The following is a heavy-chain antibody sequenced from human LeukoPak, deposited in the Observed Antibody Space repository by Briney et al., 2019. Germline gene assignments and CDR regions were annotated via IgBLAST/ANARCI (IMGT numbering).Heavy chain of an antibody. D-gene: IGHD6-6*01. Sequence: ASVTVSCKASGYTFTGNYIHWVRQAPGQGLEWMGWIYPYSGDTNYAQNFQGRVTMTRDTSISTAYMELSSLKSDDTAVYYCARDRNSGSSLDNWGQGTMLTVSS. CDR1: GYTFTGNY. CDR3: ARDRNSGSSLDN. J-gene: IGHJ3*02. CDR2: IYPYSGDT. V-gene: IGHV1-2*02.